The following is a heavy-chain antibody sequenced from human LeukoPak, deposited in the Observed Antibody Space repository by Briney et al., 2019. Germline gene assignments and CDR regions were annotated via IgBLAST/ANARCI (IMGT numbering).Heavy chain of an antibody. CDR1: GASISNYY. D-gene: IGHD1-26*01. CDR3: ARGWELPDYGMDV. V-gene: IGHV4-59*08. J-gene: IGHJ6*02. Sequence: PSETLSLTCTVSGASISNYYWSWIRQPPGKGLEWIGYIFYSGSNKYNPSLKSRVTISLDTSKNQFSLQLRSVTAADTAVYYCARGWELPDYGMDVWGQGTTVTVSS. CDR2: IFYSGSN.